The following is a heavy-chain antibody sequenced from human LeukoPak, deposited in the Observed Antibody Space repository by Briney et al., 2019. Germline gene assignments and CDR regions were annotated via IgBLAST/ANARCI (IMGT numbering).Heavy chain of an antibody. D-gene: IGHD6-6*01. CDR1: GFMFRTYS. CDR3: ARDRIAARLFDY. Sequence: GGSLRLSCAASGFMFRTYSAHWVRQAPGKGLEWVSSISGSSDYIYYADSVRGRFTISKNNAKNSLYLKMTSLGAEDTAVYYCARDRIAARLFDYWGQGTLVTVPS. CDR2: ISGSSDYI. V-gene: IGHV3-21*01. J-gene: IGHJ4*02.